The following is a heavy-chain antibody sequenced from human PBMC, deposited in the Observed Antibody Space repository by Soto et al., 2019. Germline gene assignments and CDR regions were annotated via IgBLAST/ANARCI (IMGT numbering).Heavy chain of an antibody. CDR1: GFTFSIYW. CDR3: ARESMWAPNC. CDR2: INGDVSST. Sequence: EVQLVESVGGLVQPGGSLRLSCAASGFTFSIYWMHWVRQAPGKGLVWVSRINGDVSSTSNADPVKGRFTISRDNAKNTLYLEMNSPRAEDTAVYYCARESMWAPNCWGQGTLVAVAS. V-gene: IGHV3-74*01. D-gene: IGHD1-26*01. J-gene: IGHJ4*02.